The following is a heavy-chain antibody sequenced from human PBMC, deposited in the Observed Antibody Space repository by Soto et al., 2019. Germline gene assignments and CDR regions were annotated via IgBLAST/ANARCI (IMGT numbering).Heavy chain of an antibody. D-gene: IGHD2-15*01. CDR3: ARELLSLNYFDY. J-gene: IGHJ4*02. V-gene: IGHV4-59*01. CDR2: IYYSGST. Sequence: PEEPSLTYPGSGGSISSYYWSWIRQPPGKGLEWIGYIYYSGSTNYNPSLKSRVTISVDTSKNQFSLKLSSVTAADTAVYYCARELLSLNYFDYWGQGTLVTVSS. CDR1: GGSISSYY.